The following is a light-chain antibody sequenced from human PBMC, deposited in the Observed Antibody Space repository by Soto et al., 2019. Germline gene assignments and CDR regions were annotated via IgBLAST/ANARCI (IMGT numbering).Light chain of an antibody. V-gene: IGKV1-5*01. CDR2: MAS. CDR3: QEYNTYWM. CDR1: QTINKW. J-gene: IGKJ1*01. Sequence: DIQVTQSPSTLSGSVGDRVTITCRASQTINKWLAWYQKKPGKAPRLLIYMASTLESGVPSRFSASGSGTEFTLTIRSLQPDDFATYYCQEYNTYWMFGQGTKVDIK.